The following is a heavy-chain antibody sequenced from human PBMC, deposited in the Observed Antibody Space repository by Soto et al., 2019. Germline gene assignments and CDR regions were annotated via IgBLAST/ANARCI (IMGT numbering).Heavy chain of an antibody. J-gene: IGHJ3*02. D-gene: IGHD1-20*01. Sequence: EEQLVETGGGLIQPGGSLRLSCAASGFAVTNNLMGWVRQAPGKGLEWVSVIYSGGNTYHADSVKGRFTISRDNSKNTLYLQMNSLRAEDTAVYYCASRILVSDAFDIWGQGTMVTVSS. CDR2: IYSGGNT. CDR3: ASRILVSDAFDI. CDR1: GFAVTNNL. V-gene: IGHV3-53*02.